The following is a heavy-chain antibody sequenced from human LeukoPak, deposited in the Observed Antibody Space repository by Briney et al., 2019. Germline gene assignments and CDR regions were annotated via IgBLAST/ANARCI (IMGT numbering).Heavy chain of an antibody. D-gene: IGHD2-21*02. CDR3: ARDASRDPLVEYFQH. CDR1: GFSFSSYG. Sequence: GGSLRFSCAASGFSFSSYGMNWVRQAPGKGLEWVSYISSSSSTIYYADSVEGRFSISRDNAKNSLYLQMNSLGAEDTAVYYCARDASRDPLVEYFQHWGQGTLVTVSS. V-gene: IGHV3-48*01. J-gene: IGHJ1*01. CDR2: ISSSSSTI.